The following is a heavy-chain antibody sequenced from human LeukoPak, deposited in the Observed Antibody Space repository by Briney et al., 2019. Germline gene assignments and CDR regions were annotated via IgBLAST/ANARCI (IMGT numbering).Heavy chain of an antibody. CDR3: ARGNPRSLLPYYFDY. CDR2: IIPIFATA. Sequence: GSSVTVSCKASGGTLSSYAISWVRQAPGQGLEWMGGIIPIFATANYAQKFQGRVTITADESTSTAFMELSSLRSEDTAVYYCARGNPRSLLPYYFDYWGQGTLVTVSS. V-gene: IGHV1-69*01. D-gene: IGHD3-3*01. CDR1: GGTLSSYA. J-gene: IGHJ4*02.